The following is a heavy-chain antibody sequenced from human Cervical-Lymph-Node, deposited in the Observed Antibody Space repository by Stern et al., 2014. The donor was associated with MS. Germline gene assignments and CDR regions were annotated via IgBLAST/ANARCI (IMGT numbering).Heavy chain of an antibody. V-gene: IGHV1-69*01. CDR3: ASLLGRIAVASVDY. D-gene: IGHD6-19*01. Sequence: QVQLVESGAEVKKPGSSVKVSCKASGGTFSNYAISWVRQAPGPGLEWMGWIIPIFGTANYAQKFQGRVTITADESTSTTYMELSSLRSEDTAVYYCASLLGRIAVASVDYWGQGTLVTVSS. J-gene: IGHJ4*02. CDR1: GGTFSNYA. CDR2: IIPIFGTA.